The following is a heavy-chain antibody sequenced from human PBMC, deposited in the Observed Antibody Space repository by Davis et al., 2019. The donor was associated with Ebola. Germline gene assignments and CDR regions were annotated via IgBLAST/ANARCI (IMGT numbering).Heavy chain of an antibody. CDR3: GGYY. D-gene: IGHD3-22*01. Sequence: GESLKISCEVSGFTFSDYYINWIRQAPGKGLEWVSYISSSGSIIYYADSVKGRFTISRDNAKNSLYLQMNSLRAEDTAVYYCGGYYWGQGTLVTVSS. CDR1: GFTFSDYY. V-gene: IGHV3-11*04. CDR2: ISSSGSII. J-gene: IGHJ4*02.